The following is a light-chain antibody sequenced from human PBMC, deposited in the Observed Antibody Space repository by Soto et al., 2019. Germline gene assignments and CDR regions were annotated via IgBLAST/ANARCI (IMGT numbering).Light chain of an antibody. CDR3: QQYNSFSLT. V-gene: IGKV1-9*01. Sequence: DIQLTQSPSFLSASVGDRVPITCRASQGINTYLAWYQQKLGKAPKLLIYDASKLPSGVPSRFSGSGSWTECTLTISSLQPDDFATYYCQQYNSFSLTFGGGTKVDIK. J-gene: IGKJ4*01. CDR2: DAS. CDR1: QGINTY.